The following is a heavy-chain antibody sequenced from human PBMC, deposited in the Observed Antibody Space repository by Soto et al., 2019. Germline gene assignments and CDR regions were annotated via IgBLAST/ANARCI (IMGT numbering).Heavy chain of an antibody. V-gene: IGHV3-21*01. CDR3: ARGAGVWFGQKVISFMDV. D-gene: IGHD3-10*01. Sequence: PGGSLRLSCAASGFTFSSYSMNWVRQAPGKGLEWVSSISSSSSYIYYADSVKGRFTISRDNAKNSLYLQMNSLRAEDTAVYYCARGAGVWFGQKVISFMDVWGKGTTVTV. J-gene: IGHJ6*03. CDR2: ISSSSSYI. CDR1: GFTFSSYS.